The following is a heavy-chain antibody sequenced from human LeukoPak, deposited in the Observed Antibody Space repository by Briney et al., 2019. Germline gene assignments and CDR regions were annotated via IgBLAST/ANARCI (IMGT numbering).Heavy chain of an antibody. D-gene: IGHD3-16*02. CDR2: ISSSSSYI. Sequence: GGSLRLSCAASRFTFSSYAMSWVRQAPGKGLEWVSSISSSSSYIYYADSVKGRFTISRDNAKNSLYLQMNSLRAEDTAVYYCARGFRDDYVWGSYRHPFDYRGQGTLVTVSS. V-gene: IGHV3-21*01. J-gene: IGHJ4*02. CDR1: RFTFSSYA. CDR3: ARGFRDDYVWGSYRHPFDY.